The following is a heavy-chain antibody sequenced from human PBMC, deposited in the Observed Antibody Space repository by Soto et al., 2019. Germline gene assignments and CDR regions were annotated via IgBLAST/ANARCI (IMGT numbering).Heavy chain of an antibody. J-gene: IGHJ4*02. CDR3: AKNRYDIWSGYAPSYFDY. CDR1: GYTFTSYY. Sequence: ASVKVSCNASGYTFTSYYIHWVRQAPGQGLEWMGIINPSGGSTSYAQKFQGRVTMTRDTSTSTVYMELSSLRSEDTAVYYCAKNRYDIWSGYAPSYFDYWGQGTLVTVSS. CDR2: INPSGGST. D-gene: IGHD3-3*01. V-gene: IGHV1-46*01.